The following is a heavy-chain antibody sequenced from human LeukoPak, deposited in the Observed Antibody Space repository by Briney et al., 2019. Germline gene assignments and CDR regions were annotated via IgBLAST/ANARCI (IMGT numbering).Heavy chain of an antibody. CDR2: INPNTGDR. D-gene: IGHD2-21*02. V-gene: IGHV1-8*03. J-gene: IGHJ4*02. CDR3: ARTNSLTASGYDY. CDR1: GYTFTNYH. Sequence: ASVKVSCKASGYTFTNYHINWVRQAPGQGLERMGWINPNTGDRGYAQKFQGRVSITSDTSISTAYMELGSLRSEDTAVYFCARTNSLTASGYDYWGQGTLVTVSS.